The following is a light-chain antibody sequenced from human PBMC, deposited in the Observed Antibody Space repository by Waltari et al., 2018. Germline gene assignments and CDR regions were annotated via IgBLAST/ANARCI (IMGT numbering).Light chain of an antibody. CDR2: AAS. J-gene: IGKJ4*01. CDR1: QSISNY. Sequence: DLPMTLSPSSLSASVGDRVTINCRASQSISNYLSWYQQKPGKAPKRLIYAASSLESGVPSRCTSSGSGTEFTLTISSLQPEDFAAYYCLQYNSKPLTFGGGTNVEIK. CDR3: LQYNSKPLT. V-gene: IGKV1-17*01.